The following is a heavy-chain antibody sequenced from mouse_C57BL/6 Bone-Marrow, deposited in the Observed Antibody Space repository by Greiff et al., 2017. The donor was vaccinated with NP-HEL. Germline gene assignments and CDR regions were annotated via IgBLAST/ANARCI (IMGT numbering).Heavy chain of an antibody. CDR1: GFTFSDYG. Sequence: DVMLVESGGGLVKPGGSLKLSCAASGFTFSDYGMHWVRQAPEKGLEWVAYISSGSSTIYYADTVKGRFTISRDKSKNTLFLQMTSLRSEDTAMYYCALTTASPRGWYFDVWGTGTTVTVSS. CDR2: ISSGSSTI. D-gene: IGHD1-2*01. CDR3: ALTTASPRGWYFDV. V-gene: IGHV5-17*01. J-gene: IGHJ1*03.